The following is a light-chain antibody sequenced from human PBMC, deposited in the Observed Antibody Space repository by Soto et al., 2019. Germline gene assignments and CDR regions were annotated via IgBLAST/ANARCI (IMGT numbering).Light chain of an antibody. CDR1: QSVSSSY. CDR2: GAY. Sequence: EIVLTQSPGTLSLSPGERATLSCRASQSVSSSYLAWYQQKPGQAPRLLIYGAYSRATGIPDRFSGSGSGTEFPLTIRRLEPEDFAVYYCQQYGSSYTFGQGTKLE. J-gene: IGKJ2*01. CDR3: QQYGSSYT. V-gene: IGKV3-20*01.